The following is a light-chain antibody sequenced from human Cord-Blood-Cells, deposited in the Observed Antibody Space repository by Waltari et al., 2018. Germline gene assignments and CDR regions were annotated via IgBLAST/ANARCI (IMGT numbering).Light chain of an antibody. V-gene: IGLV2-18*02. CDR2: EVS. Sequence: QSALTQPPSVSGSPGQSVTISCTGTSSDVGSYNRVSWYQQPPGTAPKLMIYEVSTRPAVVPDRFSWAKSGNTASLTSSGLQAEDEADYYCSSYTSSSTVVFGGGTKLTVL. CDR3: SSYTSSSTVV. CDR1: SSDVGSYNR. J-gene: IGLJ2*01.